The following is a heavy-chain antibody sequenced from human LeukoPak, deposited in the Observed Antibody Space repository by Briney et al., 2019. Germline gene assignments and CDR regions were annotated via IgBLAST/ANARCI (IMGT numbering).Heavy chain of an antibody. D-gene: IGHD6-13*01. CDR2: IYYSGST. CDR1: GGSISSGGYY. CDR3: ARVGSSSPRRPRIDY. V-gene: IGHV4-31*03. Sequence: SQTLSLTCTVSGGSISSGGYYWSWIRQHPGKGLEWIGYIYYSGSTYYNPSLKSRVTISVDTSKNQFSLKLSSVTAADTAVYYCARVGSSSPRRPRIDYWGQGTLVTVSS. J-gene: IGHJ4*02.